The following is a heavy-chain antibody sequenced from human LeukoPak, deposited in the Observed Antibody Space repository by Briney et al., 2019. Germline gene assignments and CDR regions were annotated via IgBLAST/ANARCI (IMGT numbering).Heavy chain of an antibody. CDR2: INSDGSST. D-gene: IGHD6-13*01. V-gene: IGHV3-74*01. CDR1: GFTFSRYY. Sequence: PGGSLRLSCAASGFTFSRYYMHWVRQAPGKGLVWVSRINSDGSSTTYADSVKGRFTISRDNAKNTLYLQMNSLKVEDTAVYYCTRVFVGDEYSSSGYWGQGTLVTVPS. J-gene: IGHJ4*02. CDR3: TRVFVGDEYSSSGY.